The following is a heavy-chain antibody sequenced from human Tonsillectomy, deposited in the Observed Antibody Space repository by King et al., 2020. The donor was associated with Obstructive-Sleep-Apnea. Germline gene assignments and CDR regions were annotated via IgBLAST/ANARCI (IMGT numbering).Heavy chain of an antibody. CDR3: ARSLDIVVVVAARGMDV. Sequence: QLVQSGAEVKKPGSSVKVSCKASGGTFSSYAISWVRQAPGQGLEWMGGIIPIFGTANYAQKFQGRVTITADESTSTAYMELSSLRSEDTAVYYCARSLDIVVVVAARGMDVWGQGTTVTVSS. V-gene: IGHV1-69*01. J-gene: IGHJ6*02. CDR1: GGTFSSYA. D-gene: IGHD2-15*01. CDR2: IIPIFGTA.